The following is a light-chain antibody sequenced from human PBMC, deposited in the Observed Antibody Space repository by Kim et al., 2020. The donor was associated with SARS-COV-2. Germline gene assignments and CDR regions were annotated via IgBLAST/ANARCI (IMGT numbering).Light chain of an antibody. J-gene: IGKJ2*01. Sequence: DIQMTQSPSSLSASVGDRVTITCRASQSISSYLNWYQQKPGKAPKLLIYAASSLQSGVPSRFSGSGSGTDFTPTISSLQPEDFATYYCQQNYITPYTFGQGTKLEI. V-gene: IGKV1-39*01. CDR2: AAS. CDR3: QQNYITPYT. CDR1: QSISSY.